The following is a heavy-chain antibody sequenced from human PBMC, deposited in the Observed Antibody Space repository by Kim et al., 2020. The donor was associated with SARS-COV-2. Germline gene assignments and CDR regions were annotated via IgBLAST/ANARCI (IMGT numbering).Heavy chain of an antibody. Sequence: KSRVTISVDTSKNQFSLKLSSVTAADTAVYYCAREVPRYSSSSTYFDYWGQGTLVTVSS. J-gene: IGHJ4*02. V-gene: IGHV4-59*01. CDR3: AREVPRYSSSSTYFDY. D-gene: IGHD6-6*01.